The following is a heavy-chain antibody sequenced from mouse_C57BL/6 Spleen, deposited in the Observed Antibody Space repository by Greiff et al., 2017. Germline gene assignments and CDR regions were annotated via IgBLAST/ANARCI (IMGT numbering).Heavy chain of an antibody. J-gene: IGHJ3*01. CDR2: IYPRSGNT. D-gene: IGHD4-1*01. CDR3: SRNWDSGDKFAY. CDR1: GYTFTSYG. V-gene: IGHV1-81*01. Sequence: QVQLQQSGAELARPGASVKLSCKASGYTFTSYGLSWVKQRTGQGLEWIGEIYPRSGNTYYNEKFKGKATLTADKSSSTAYMELRSLTSEDSAVYFCSRNWDSGDKFAYWGQGTLVTVSA.